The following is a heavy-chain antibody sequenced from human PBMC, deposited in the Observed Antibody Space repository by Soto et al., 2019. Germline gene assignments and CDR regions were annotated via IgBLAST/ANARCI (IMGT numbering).Heavy chain of an antibody. J-gene: IGHJ5*02. D-gene: IGHD3-10*01. Sequence: QVQLVQSGAEVKKPGSSVKVSCKASGGTFSSHAINWLRQAPGQGLEWMGVIIPITDTPNNAEKFQGRVTITADKATTTVYMELSSPTLEDTAMYYCARGNKGPGHYGPGSQGWYGPWGQGTLVTVSS. CDR2: IIPITDTP. CDR3: ARGNKGPGHYGPGSQGWYGP. V-gene: IGHV1-69*06. CDR1: GGTFSSHA.